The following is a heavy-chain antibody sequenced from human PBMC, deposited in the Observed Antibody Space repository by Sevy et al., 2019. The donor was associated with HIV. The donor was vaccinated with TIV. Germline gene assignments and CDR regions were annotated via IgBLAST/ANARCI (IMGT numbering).Heavy chain of an antibody. V-gene: IGHV4-59*01. CDR2: IYYSGST. CDR3: AREDPSSVFDY. J-gene: IGHJ4*02. Sequence: SETLSLTCTVSGGSISSYYWSWIWQPPGKGLEWIGYIYYSGSTNYNPSLKSRVTISVDTSKNQFSLKLSSVTAADTAVYYCAREDPSSVFDYWGQGTLVTVS. CDR1: GGSISSYY.